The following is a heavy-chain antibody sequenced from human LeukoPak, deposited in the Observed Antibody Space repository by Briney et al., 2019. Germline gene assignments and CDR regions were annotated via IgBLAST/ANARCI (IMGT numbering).Heavy chain of an antibody. CDR3: AREHGTFTAFSFDY. CDR2: INAGNGNT. J-gene: IGHJ4*02. CDR1: GYTFTSYS. V-gene: IGHV1-3*01. Sequence: GASVKVSCKASGYTFTSYSLHWVRQAPGQRLEYMGWINAGNGNTKSSEKFQGRVTITRDPSASTAYMELTSLKSEDTAVYFCAREHGTFTAFSFDYWGQGTLVTVSS. D-gene: IGHD2/OR15-2a*01.